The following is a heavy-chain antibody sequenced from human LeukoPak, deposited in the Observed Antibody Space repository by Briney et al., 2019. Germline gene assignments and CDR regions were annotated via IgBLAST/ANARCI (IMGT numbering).Heavy chain of an antibody. CDR1: GFTFSSYW. CDR3: VRYYCDSSDYYYYGMDV. J-gene: IGHJ6*02. V-gene: IGHV3-7*01. D-gene: IGHD3-22*01. Sequence: GGSLRLSCGVSGFTFSSYWMTWVRQAPGKGLEWVAKIKQDGSEKYYVDSVKGRFTVSRDNAKNSLFLQMNSLRAEDTAVYYCVRYYCDSSDYYYYGMDVWGQGTTVTVSS. CDR2: IKQDGSEK.